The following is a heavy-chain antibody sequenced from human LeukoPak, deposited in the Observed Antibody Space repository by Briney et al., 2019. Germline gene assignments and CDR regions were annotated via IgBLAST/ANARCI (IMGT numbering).Heavy chain of an antibody. Sequence: AESLKISCKGAGFSSNMYCICWVSQMPPKDLLWRGIIYPRDSDTSYSPSFQSQVTISVDTSINTAYLQWSTLTASDTAMYYCARRQGCSNTAWPPDYWGQGTLVTVSS. CDR2: IYPRDSDT. J-gene: IGHJ4*02. V-gene: IGHV5-51*01. CDR3: ARRQGCSNTAWPPDY. CDR1: GFSSNMYC. D-gene: IGHD2-2*01.